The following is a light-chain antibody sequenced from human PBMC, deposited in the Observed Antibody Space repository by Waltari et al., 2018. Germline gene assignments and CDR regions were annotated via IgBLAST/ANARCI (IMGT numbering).Light chain of an antibody. V-gene: IGLV1-44*01. J-gene: IGLJ3*02. CDR1: NPNIGRSI. CDR3: AACDDTLNGWV. CDR2: SIT. Sequence: QSVLTHPPSASGPPGRRVTISRPGSNPNIGRSIEHWYQQHPGTAPKVLIYSITHRPSGVPDRFSGSKSGSSASLAISGLQAEDEADYYCAACDDTLNGWVFGGGTKLTVL.